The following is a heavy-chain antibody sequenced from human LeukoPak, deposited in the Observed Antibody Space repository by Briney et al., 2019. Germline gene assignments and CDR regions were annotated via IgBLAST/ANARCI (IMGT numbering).Heavy chain of an antibody. Sequence: GGSLRLSCAASGFTFSSYWMSWVRQAPGKGLEWVANIKQDGSEKYYVDSVKGRFTISRDNAKNTLYLQMNSLRAEDTAVYYCAREEVSSIAAPEGFDIWGQGTMVTVSS. J-gene: IGHJ3*02. CDR2: IKQDGSEK. D-gene: IGHD6-6*01. V-gene: IGHV3-7*01. CDR1: GFTFSSYW. CDR3: AREEVSSIAAPEGFDI.